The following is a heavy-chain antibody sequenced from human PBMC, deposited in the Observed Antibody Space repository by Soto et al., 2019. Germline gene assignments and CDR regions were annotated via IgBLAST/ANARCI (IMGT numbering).Heavy chain of an antibody. Sequence: GGSLRLSCAGSGFTLSSYAMTWVRQAPGKGLEWVSGISGSGATTSYADSVKGRFTVSRDNSKNTLYLQMNSLRVEDTAVYHCVRDTLAFASPFDLWGQGTLVTVSS. V-gene: IGHV3-23*01. J-gene: IGHJ5*02. D-gene: IGHD3-10*01. CDR3: VRDTLAFASPFDL. CDR2: ISGSGATT. CDR1: GFTLSSYA.